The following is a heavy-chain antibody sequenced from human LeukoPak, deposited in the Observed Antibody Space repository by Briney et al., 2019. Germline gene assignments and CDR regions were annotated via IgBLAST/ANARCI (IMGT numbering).Heavy chain of an antibody. V-gene: IGHV3-43*02. Sequence: GGSLRLXCAASGFTFDDYAMHWVRQAAGKDLEWVSLISGDGGSTYYADSVKGRFTISRDNSKNSLYLQMNSLRTEDTALYYCAKDSSGYYTRWYYYYYMDVWGKGTTVTVSS. J-gene: IGHJ6*03. CDR2: ISGDGGST. CDR1: GFTFDDYA. D-gene: IGHD3-22*01. CDR3: AKDSSGYYTRWYYYYYMDV.